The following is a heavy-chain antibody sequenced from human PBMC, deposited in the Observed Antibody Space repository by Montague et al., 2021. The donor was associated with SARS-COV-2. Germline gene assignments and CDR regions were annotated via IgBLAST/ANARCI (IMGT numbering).Heavy chain of an antibody. CDR3: TRGIDSYKTGY. CDR2: LFHIDTA. Sequence: SETLSLTCAGSDDSVISTNPQWHGGRQAPRRGLEWIGVYLFHIDTADYNASLRSRVTISVDTSKNQFSLKLTSVTAADTAVYYCTRGIDSYKTGYWGQGIQVTVSS. V-gene: IGHV4-61*01. CDR1: DDSVISTNPQ. D-gene: IGHD6-13*01. J-gene: IGHJ4*02.